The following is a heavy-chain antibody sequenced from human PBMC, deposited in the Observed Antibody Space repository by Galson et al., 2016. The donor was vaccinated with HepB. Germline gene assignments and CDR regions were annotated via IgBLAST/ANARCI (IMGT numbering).Heavy chain of an antibody. CDR1: GFVFSNFG. CDR2: ISTRRTT. J-gene: IGHJ4*02. D-gene: IGHD1-1*01. Sequence: SLRLSCAASGFVFSNFGLSWVRQAPGKGLEWVASISTRRTTYYSASVQGRFTISRDNSNNTLYLQMNGLRAEDTAVYYCAKERLVRRIFGHWGQGTLLTVSS. CDR3: AKERLVRRIFGH. V-gene: IGHV3-23*01.